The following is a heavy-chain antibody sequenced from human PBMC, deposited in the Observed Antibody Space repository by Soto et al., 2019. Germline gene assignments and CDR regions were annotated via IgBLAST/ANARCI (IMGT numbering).Heavy chain of an antibody. V-gene: IGHV1-69*12. D-gene: IGHD2-15*01. Sequence: QVQLVQSGAEVKKPGSSVKVSCKSSGGTFSNSPISWVRQAPGQGLEWMGGVIPLFRTANYAQKFQGRVTITADESTNTAYRELRSLRSGDTAVYYCARSRFVVGVTEDYYGMDVWGQGTTVTVAS. CDR2: VIPLFRTA. CDR3: ARSRFVVGVTEDYYGMDV. J-gene: IGHJ6*02. CDR1: GGTFSNSP.